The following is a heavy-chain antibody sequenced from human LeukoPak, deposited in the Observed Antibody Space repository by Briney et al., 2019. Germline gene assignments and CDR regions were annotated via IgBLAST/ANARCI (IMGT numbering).Heavy chain of an antibody. D-gene: IGHD6-19*01. Sequence: PSETLSLTCDVSGGSITSGGYSWSWIRQPPGKGLEWVGYINHSGSTNYNPSLKSRVTISVDTSKNQLSLKLSSVTAADTAVYYCARAVAGSPFDYWGQGTLVTVSS. CDR3: ARAVAGSPFDY. V-gene: IGHV4-30-2*01. CDR2: INHSGST. CDR1: GGSITSGGYS. J-gene: IGHJ4*02.